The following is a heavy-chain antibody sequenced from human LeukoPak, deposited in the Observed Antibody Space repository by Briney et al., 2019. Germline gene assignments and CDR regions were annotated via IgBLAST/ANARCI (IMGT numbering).Heavy chain of an antibody. CDR3: AKGGSGTSFADH. Sequence: PGGSLRLSCAASGFTFSSYSMNWVRQAPGKGLEWVSSISSSSSYIYYADSVKGRFTISRDNSKNTNTLYLHMNSLTTEDTAVYYCAKGGSGTSFADHWGQGTLVTVSS. J-gene: IGHJ4*02. V-gene: IGHV3-21*01. CDR1: GFTFSSYS. CDR2: ISSSSSYI. D-gene: IGHD3-10*01.